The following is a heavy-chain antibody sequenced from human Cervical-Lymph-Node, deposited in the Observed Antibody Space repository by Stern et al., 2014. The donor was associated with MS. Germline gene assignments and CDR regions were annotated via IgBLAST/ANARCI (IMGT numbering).Heavy chain of an antibody. D-gene: IGHD5-24*01. CDR1: GVTFSRYW. J-gene: IGHJ4*02. CDR3: AREYN. CDR2: INPDGSQK. Sequence: VQLVESGGGLVQPGGSLTLSCVASGVTFSRYWMSWVRQTPGKGLECVDSINPDGSQKNYVDSVKGRFTISRDNAKNSLYLQMNTLRAEDTAIYYCAREYNWGQGTLVTVSS. V-gene: IGHV3-7*01.